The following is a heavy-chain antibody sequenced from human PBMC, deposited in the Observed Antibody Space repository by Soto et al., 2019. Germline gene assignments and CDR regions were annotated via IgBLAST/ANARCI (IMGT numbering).Heavy chain of an antibody. CDR3: ARDGGPLYYGMDF. CDR1: GDSIKSVDYY. J-gene: IGHJ6*02. CDR2: ILYSGTT. D-gene: IGHD3-10*01. Sequence: QVQLQESGPGLVKPSQTLSLTCTVSGDSIKSVDYYWSWIRQPPGKGLEWIGYILYSGTTYYNPSLKSRLIISLDTSKNQFSLNLTSVTAADPAVDYCARDGGPLYYGMDFWGQGTKVTVSS. V-gene: IGHV4-30-4*01.